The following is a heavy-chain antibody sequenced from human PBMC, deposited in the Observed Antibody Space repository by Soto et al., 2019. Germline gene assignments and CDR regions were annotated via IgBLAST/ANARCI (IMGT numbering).Heavy chain of an antibody. Sequence: QVQLQESGPGLVKPSQTLSLTCTVSGGSISSGGYYWSWIRQHPGKGLEWIGYIYYSGSTYYNPSLRSRVTRSVDTSKNQFALKLSSVTAADTAVYYCARTSTEYYDSFDIWGQGTMVTVAS. V-gene: IGHV4-31*03. J-gene: IGHJ3*02. CDR1: GGSISSGGYY. CDR2: IYYSGST. D-gene: IGHD2-15*01. CDR3: ARTSTEYYDSFDI.